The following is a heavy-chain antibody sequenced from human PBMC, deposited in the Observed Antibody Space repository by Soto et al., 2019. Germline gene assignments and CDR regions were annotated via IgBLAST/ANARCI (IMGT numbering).Heavy chain of an antibody. J-gene: IGHJ6*03. CDR2: ISAYNGNT. D-gene: IGHD6-6*01. CDR1: GYTFTSYG. V-gene: IGHV1-18*01. CDR3: ARGAHDSSSGHYYYYMDV. Sequence: ASVKVSCKASGYTFTSYGISWVRQAPGQGLEWMGWISAYNGNTNYAQKLQGRVTMTTDTSTSTAYMELRSLRSDDTAVYYCARGAHDSSSGHYYYYMDVWGKGTTVTVSS.